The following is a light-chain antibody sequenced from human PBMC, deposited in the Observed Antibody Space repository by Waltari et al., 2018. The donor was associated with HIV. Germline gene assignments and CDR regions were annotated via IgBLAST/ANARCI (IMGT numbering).Light chain of an antibody. Sequence: DINMPQSPSSLSASVGHRLTITCRTSQNIINYLNWYHQSPGKAPTLLIFGASTLQDGVSSRFSGSGSDTEFALSIAGLQPEDFGTYYCQQTFSPPRTFGPGT. CDR1: QNIINY. J-gene: IGKJ3*01. V-gene: IGKV1-39*01. CDR3: QQTFSPPRT. CDR2: GAS.